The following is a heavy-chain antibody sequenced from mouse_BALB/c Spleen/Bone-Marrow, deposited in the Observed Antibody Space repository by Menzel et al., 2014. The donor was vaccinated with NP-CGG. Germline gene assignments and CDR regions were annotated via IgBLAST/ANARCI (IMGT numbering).Heavy chain of an antibody. V-gene: IGHV5-12-2*01. CDR3: ARPRYPFYAMDS. D-gene: IGHD2-14*01. CDR1: GFTFNSNT. J-gene: IGHJ4*01. Sequence: EVMLVESGGGLVQPGGSLKLSCAASGFTFNSNTMSWVRRTPEKRLEWVAYITNGGGATYYLDTVKGRFTISRDSAKNTLYLQMSSLKSEDTAMYYCARPRYPFYAMDSWGQGTSVTVSS. CDR2: ITNGGGAT.